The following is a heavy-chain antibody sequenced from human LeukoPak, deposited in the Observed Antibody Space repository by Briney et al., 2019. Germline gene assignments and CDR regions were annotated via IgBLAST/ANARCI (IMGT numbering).Heavy chain of an antibody. J-gene: IGHJ2*01. V-gene: IGHV3-53*01. CDR2: IYSGGST. CDR3: AKRTGYDSSGRLGWYFDL. D-gene: IGHD3-22*01. CDR1: GFTVSSNY. Sequence: GGSLRLSCAASGFTVSSNYMSWVRQAPGKGLEWVSVIYSGGSTYYADSVKGRFTISRDNSKNTLYLQMNSLRAEDTAVYYCAKRTGYDSSGRLGWYFDLWGRGILVTVSS.